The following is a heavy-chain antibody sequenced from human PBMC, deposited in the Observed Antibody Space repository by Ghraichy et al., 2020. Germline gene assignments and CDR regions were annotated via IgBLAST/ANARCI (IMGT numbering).Heavy chain of an antibody. J-gene: IGHJ3*02. CDR2: IYYSGST. CDR3: ARATVSIFGVVIIIGGFDI. CDR1: GGSISSGDYY. V-gene: IGHV4-30-4*01. D-gene: IGHD3-3*02. Sequence: SETLSLTCTVSGGSISSGDYYWSWIRQPPGKGLEWIGYIYYSGSTYYNPSLKSRVTISVDTSKNQFSLKLSSVTAADTAVYYCARATVSIFGVVIIIGGFDIWGQGTMVTVSS.